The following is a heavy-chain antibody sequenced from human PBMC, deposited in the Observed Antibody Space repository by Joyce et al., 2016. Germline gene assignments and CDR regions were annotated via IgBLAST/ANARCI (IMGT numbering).Heavy chain of an antibody. J-gene: IGHJ4*02. Sequence: QLQLQESGPGLVKPSETLSLTCAVSGGSISSSSYYWGWIRQPPGKGLEWIGDIYYSGSTYYNPPLKGRVTRSVDTYKNQFSLKLGSVTAADTAVYYCARRNGPLTGYTYLFDYWGQGTLVTVSS. CDR2: IYYSGST. CDR3: ARRNGPLTGYTYLFDY. V-gene: IGHV4-39*07. D-gene: IGHD3-9*01. CDR1: GGSISSSSYY.